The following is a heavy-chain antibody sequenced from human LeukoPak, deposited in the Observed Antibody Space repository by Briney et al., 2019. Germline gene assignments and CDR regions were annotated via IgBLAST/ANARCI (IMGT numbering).Heavy chain of an antibody. D-gene: IGHD2-2*01. J-gene: IGHJ4*02. CDR2: IYTSGST. Sequence: SETLSLTCTVSGDSISGFYWSWIRQAAGKGLEWIGHIYTSGSTNYNPSLKSRVTMSVDMSKNQLSLKLRSVTAADTAVYYCARDVVAARGSFDYWGQGTLVTVSS. V-gene: IGHV4-4*07. CDR1: GDSISGFY. CDR3: ARDVVAARGSFDY.